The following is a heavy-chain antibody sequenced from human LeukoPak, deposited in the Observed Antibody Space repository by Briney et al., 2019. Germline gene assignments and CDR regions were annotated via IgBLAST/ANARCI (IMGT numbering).Heavy chain of an antibody. V-gene: IGHV3-23*01. D-gene: IGHD2-15*01. J-gene: IGHJ4*02. Sequence: SGGSLRLSCAASGFTFSSYAMSWVRQAPGKGLEWVSGISGSGDNTYYADSVKGRFTTFRDNSKNTLYLQMNSLRAEDTAVYHCANGWSPDYWGRGTLVTVSS. CDR2: ISGSGDNT. CDR3: ANGWSPDY. CDR1: GFTFSSYA.